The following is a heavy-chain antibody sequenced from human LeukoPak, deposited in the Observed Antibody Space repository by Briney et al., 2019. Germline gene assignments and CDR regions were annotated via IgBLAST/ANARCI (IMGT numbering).Heavy chain of an antibody. D-gene: IGHD3-10*01. CDR2: MYYKGTT. CDR3: VGEEYGTGSYYKSSD. CDR1: GGSISSYY. Sequence: PSETLSLTCTVSGGSISSYYWSWIRQPPGKGLEWIGSMYYKGTTYYNPSLESRVTISVDMSKNLCSLKLSSVTAADTAVYYCVGEEYGTGSYYKSSDWGQGTLVSVSS. J-gene: IGHJ4*02. V-gene: IGHV4-59*05.